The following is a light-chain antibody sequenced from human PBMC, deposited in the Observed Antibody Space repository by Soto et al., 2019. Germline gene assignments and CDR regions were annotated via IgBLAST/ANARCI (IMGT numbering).Light chain of an antibody. J-gene: IGLJ2*01. CDR2: GNT. CDR3: QSYDISLSVSVV. CDR1: SSNIGAGYD. Sequence: QAVVTQPPSVSGAPGQRVTISCTGSSSNIGAGYDVQWYQQLPGAAPRLLIFGNTNRPSGVSDRFSGSRSGTSASLAISGFQAEDEADYYCQSYDISLSVSVVFGGGTKLTVL. V-gene: IGLV1-40*01.